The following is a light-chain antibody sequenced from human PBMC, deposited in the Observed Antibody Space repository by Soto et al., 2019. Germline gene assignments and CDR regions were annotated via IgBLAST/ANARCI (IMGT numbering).Light chain of an antibody. V-gene: IGKV1-5*01. J-gene: IGKJ1*01. CDR3: QQYNTFWT. CDR1: QTISSW. CDR2: DAS. Sequence: DIQMTQSPSTLSVSVGDRVTITCRASQTISSWLAWYQQKPGKAPKLLIYDASSLESGVPSRFSGSGSGTDFTLTISSLQADDFATYYCQQYNTFWTFGQGTKVE.